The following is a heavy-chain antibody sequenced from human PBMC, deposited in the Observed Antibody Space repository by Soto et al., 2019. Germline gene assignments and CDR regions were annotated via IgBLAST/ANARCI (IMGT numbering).Heavy chain of an antibody. V-gene: IGHV3-33*01. CDR2: IWFDGSNK. CDR1: GFTFSSYG. CDR3: ASVGITGTTFRGFDY. D-gene: IGHD1-20*01. Sequence: QVQLVESGGGVVQPGRSLRLSCAASGFTFSSYGMHWVRQAPGKGLEWVALIWFDGSNKYYADSVKGRFTISRDNSRNTLYLQMNSLSAEDTAIYYCASVGITGTTFRGFDYWGQGTLVTVSS. J-gene: IGHJ4*02.